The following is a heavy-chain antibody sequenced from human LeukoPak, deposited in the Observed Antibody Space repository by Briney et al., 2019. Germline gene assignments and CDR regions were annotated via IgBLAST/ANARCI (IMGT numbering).Heavy chain of an antibody. CDR3: ARDQWELGDAFDI. CDR2: ISSSCSYI. Sequence: GGSLRLSCATSGFTFNGYNMNWVRQAPGKGLEWVSSISSSCSYIYYADSVKGRFTISRDNAKNSLYLQMNSLRAEDTAVYYCARDQWELGDAFDIWGQGTMVTVSS. J-gene: IGHJ3*02. D-gene: IGHD1-26*01. V-gene: IGHV3-21*01. CDR1: GFTFNGYN.